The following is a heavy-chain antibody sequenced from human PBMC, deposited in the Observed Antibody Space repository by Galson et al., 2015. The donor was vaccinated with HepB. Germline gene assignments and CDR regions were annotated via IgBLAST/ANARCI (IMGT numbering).Heavy chain of an antibody. CDR2: IYSSGST. J-gene: IGHJ4*02. D-gene: IGHD1-20*01. CDR1: GGSISSGAYY. CDR3: ARDNWNFGGSFDT. Sequence: LSLTCTVSGGSISSGAYYWSWIRQPAGKGLEWIGRIYSSGSTNYNPSLKSRVTMSVDTSKDQFSLRLGSVTAADTAVYYCARDNWNFGGSFDTWGLGTLVTVSS. V-gene: IGHV4-61*02.